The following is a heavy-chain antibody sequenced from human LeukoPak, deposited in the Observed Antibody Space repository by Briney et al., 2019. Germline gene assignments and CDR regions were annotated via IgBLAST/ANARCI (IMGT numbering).Heavy chain of an antibody. CDR3: ARESYAHHFAY. D-gene: IGHD1-26*01. CDR1: GGSISSSSYY. J-gene: IGHJ4*02. CDR2: IYYSGST. Sequence: PSETLSLTCTVSGGSISSSSYYWGWIRQPPGKGLEWIGSIYYSGSTNYNPSLKSRVTISVDTSKNQFSLKLSSVTAADTAVYYCARESYAHHFAYWGQGTLVTVSS. V-gene: IGHV4-39*07.